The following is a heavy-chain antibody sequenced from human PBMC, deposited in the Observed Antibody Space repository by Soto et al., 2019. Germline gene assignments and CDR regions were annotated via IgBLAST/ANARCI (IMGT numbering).Heavy chain of an antibody. J-gene: IGHJ4*02. V-gene: IGHV1-18*01. CDR3: ARGADLGYCSSTSCYYFDY. CDR2: ISAYNGNT. CDR1: GYTFTIYG. D-gene: IGHD2-2*01. Sequence: ASVKVSCKASGYTFTIYGISWVRQAPGQGLEWMGWISAYNGNTNYAQKLQGRVTMTTDTSTSTAYMELRSLRSDDTAVYYCARGADLGYCSSTSCYYFDYWGQGTLVTVSS.